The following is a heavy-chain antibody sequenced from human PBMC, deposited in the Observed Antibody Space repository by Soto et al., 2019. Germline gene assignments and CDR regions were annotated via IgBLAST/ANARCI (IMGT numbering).Heavy chain of an antibody. CDR1: AGSINSGGYY. CDR3: ARLDTTSNLFDY. D-gene: IGHD1-1*01. J-gene: IGHJ4*02. V-gene: IGHV4-31*03. Sequence: SETLSLTCTVSAGSINSGGYYWSWIRQHPGKGLEWIGYINNSGNAYYNPSLKSRVTVSIDTSKNQFSLKVSSVTAADTAVYYCARLDTTSNLFDYWGQGTLVTVSS. CDR2: INNSGNA.